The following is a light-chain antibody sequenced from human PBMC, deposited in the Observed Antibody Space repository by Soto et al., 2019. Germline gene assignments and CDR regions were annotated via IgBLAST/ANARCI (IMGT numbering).Light chain of an antibody. CDR2: AAS. J-gene: IGKJ3*01. Sequence: IQLTQSPSSLSASVGDRVTITCRASQGISTYLYWYQQKPGKAPKLLIYAASSLETGVPSRFSGSGSGTDFTLTISSLQPEDFATYFCQQSYTTPFTFGPGTKVDI. CDR3: QQSYTTPFT. V-gene: IGKV1-39*01. CDR1: QGISTY.